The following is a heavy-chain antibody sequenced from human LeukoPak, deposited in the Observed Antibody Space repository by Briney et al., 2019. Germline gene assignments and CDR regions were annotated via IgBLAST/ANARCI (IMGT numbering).Heavy chain of an antibody. CDR1: GFTFSSYW. Sequence: GGSLRLSCAASGFTFSSYWMHWVRQAPGKGLVWVSRINSDGSSTSYADSVKGQFTISRDNAKNTLYLQMNSLRAEDTAVYYCARDRIQQGYVDYWGQGTLVTVSS. CDR3: ARDRIQQGYVDY. J-gene: IGHJ4*02. CDR2: INSDGSST. D-gene: IGHD2-15*01. V-gene: IGHV3-74*01.